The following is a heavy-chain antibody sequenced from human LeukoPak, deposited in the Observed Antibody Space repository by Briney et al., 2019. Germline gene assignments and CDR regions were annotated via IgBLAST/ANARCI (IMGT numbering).Heavy chain of an antibody. Sequence: GGSLRLSCAASGFTFSTYATSWVRQAPGKGLEWVSAASDTAYYAESVKGRFTISRDNSKNTLYLQMNNLRAEDAAIYYCAKAYAFVGANYFDYWGQGTLVTVSS. J-gene: IGHJ4*02. CDR1: GFTFSTYA. CDR3: AKAYAFVGANYFDY. D-gene: IGHD1-26*01. CDR2: ASDTA. V-gene: IGHV3-23*01.